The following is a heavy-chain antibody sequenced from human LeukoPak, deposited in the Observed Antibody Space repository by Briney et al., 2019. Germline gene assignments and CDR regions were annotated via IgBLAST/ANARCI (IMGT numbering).Heavy chain of an antibody. Sequence: SETLCLTCAVSGVSISSYDWNWVRQPPGKGLEWMGDIYYSGSTNYNPSLKNRGTISVDTYKNQFSLKLSSVTAAETAVYYCARDRVAYCGGDCYSRWFDLWGQGTLVTVSS. D-gene: IGHD2-21*02. CDR2: IYYSGST. CDR3: ARDRVAYCGGDCYSRWFDL. V-gene: IGHV4-59*01. CDR1: GVSISSYD. J-gene: IGHJ5*02.